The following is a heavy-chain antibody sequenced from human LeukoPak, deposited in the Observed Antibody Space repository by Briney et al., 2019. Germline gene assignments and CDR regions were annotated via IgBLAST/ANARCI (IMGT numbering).Heavy chain of an antibody. J-gene: IGHJ4*02. CDR3: AREFVYGDFSLDY. D-gene: IGHD4-17*01. CDR1: GFTFSSYA. V-gene: IGHV3-30-3*01. Sequence: GGSLRLSCAASGFTFSSYAVHWVRQAPGKGLEWVAVISYDGSNKYYADSVKGRFTISRDNSKNTLSLQMNSLRAEDTAVYYCAREFVYGDFSLDYWGQGTLVTVSS. CDR2: ISYDGSNK.